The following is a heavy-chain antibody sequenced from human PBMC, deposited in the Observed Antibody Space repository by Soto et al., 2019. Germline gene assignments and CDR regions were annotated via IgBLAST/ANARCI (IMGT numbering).Heavy chain of an antibody. D-gene: IGHD6-6*01. CDR2: IYYSGST. J-gene: IGHJ4*02. CDR1: GGSVSSGSYY. V-gene: IGHV4-61*01. CDR3: ARSVYGKEYSSSLYYFDY. Sequence: PSETLSLTCTVSGGSVSSGSYYLSWIRQPPGKGLEWIGYIYYSGSTNYNPSLKSRVTISVDTSKNQFSLKLSSVTAADTAVYYCARSVYGKEYSSSLYYFDYWGQGTLVTVSS.